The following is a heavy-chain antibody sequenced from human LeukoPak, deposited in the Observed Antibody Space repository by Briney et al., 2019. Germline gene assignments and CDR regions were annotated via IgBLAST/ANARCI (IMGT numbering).Heavy chain of an antibody. CDR3: SSESRY. CDR2: ITGSSETI. CDR1: GFTFSDYS. J-gene: IGHJ4*02. D-gene: IGHD3-22*01. V-gene: IGHV3-48*02. Sequence: GGSLRLSCAVSGFTFSDYSMNWVRQAPGKGLEWVSWITGSSETIFYADSVKGRFTISRDNAKNSLYLQMSSLRDEDTAMYYCSSESRYWGQGTLVIVSS.